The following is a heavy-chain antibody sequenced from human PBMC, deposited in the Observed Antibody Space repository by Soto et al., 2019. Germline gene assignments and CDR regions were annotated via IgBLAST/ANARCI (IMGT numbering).Heavy chain of an antibody. CDR2: ISGSGGST. V-gene: IGHV3-23*01. D-gene: IGHD4-17*01. Sequence: GGSLRLSCAASGFTFSSYAMSWVRQAPGKGLEWVSAISGSGGSTYYADSVKGRFTISRDNSKNTLYLQMNSLRAEDTAVYYCAKDRGDYAVDYYYGMDVWGQGTTVTVSS. J-gene: IGHJ6*02. CDR1: GFTFSSYA. CDR3: AKDRGDYAVDYYYGMDV.